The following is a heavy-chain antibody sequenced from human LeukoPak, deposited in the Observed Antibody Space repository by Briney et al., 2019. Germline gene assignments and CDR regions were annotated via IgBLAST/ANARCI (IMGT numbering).Heavy chain of an antibody. V-gene: IGHV3-49*04. D-gene: IGHD3-10*01. CDR1: GFTFGDYA. Sequence: GGSLRLSCTASGFTFGDYAMSWVRQAPGKGLEWVGFIRSKAYGGTTEYAASVKGRFTISRDDSKSIAYLQMNSLKTEDTAVYYCTRSGEVLWFGELSYFDYWGQGTLVTVPS. CDR3: TRSGEVLWFGELSYFDY. CDR2: IRSKAYGGTT. J-gene: IGHJ4*02.